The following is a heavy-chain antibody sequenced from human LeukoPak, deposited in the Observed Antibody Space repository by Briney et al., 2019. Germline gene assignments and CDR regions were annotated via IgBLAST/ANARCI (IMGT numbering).Heavy chain of an antibody. D-gene: IGHD2-2*03. J-gene: IGHJ4*02. CDR3: AKDMAIVVVPAAYYFDY. CDR1: GFTFSSYG. V-gene: IGHV3-30*18. CDR2: ISYDGSNK. Sequence: GGSLRLSCAASGFTFSSYGMHWVRQAPGKGLEWAAVISYDGSNKYYADSVKGRFTISRDNSKNTLYLQMNSLRAEDTAVYYCAKDMAIVVVPAAYYFDYWGQGTLVTVSS.